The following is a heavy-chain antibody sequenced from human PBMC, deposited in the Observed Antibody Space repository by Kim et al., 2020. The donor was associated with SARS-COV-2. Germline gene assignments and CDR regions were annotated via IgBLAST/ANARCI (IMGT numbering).Heavy chain of an antibody. D-gene: IGHD6-13*01. J-gene: IGHJ5*02. Sequence: NPSLKSRVTISVDTSKNQFSLKLSSVTAADTAVYYCAREGDSSSNNWFDPWGQGTLVTVSS. CDR3: AREGDSSSNNWFDP. V-gene: IGHV4-39*02.